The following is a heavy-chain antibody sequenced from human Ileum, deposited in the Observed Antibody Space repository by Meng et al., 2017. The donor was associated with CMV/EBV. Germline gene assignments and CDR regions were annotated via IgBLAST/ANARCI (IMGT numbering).Heavy chain of an antibody. CDR3: ARGFTGIAAQMGGFDP. Sequence: YGGSFSGYYWSWIRQPPGKGLEWIGEINHSGSTNYNPSLKSRVTISVDTSKNQFSLKLSSVTAADTAVYYCARGFTGIAAQMGGFDPWGQGTLVTVSS. J-gene: IGHJ5*02. CDR1: GGSFSGYY. V-gene: IGHV4-34*01. D-gene: IGHD6-13*01. CDR2: INHSGST.